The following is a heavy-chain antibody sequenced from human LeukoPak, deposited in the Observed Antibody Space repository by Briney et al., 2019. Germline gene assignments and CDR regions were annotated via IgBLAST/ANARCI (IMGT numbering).Heavy chain of an antibody. CDR1: GGTFNSSG. Sequence: ASVKVSCRASGGTFNSSGISWVRQAPGQGLEWMGGIISFFGAAHYIQKFQGRLTITADESTSTAYMELSSLTSEDTAVYYCTRDPSVDYDLLSHWFDPWGQGTLVTVSS. CDR3: TRDPSVDYDLLSHWFDP. J-gene: IGHJ5*02. V-gene: IGHV1-69*13. CDR2: IISFFGAA. D-gene: IGHD3-9*01.